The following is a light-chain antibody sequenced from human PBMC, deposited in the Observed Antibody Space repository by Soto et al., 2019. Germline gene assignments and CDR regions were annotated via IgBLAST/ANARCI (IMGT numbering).Light chain of an antibody. J-gene: IGLJ3*02. CDR1: SSDVGSYNL. V-gene: IGLV2-23*01. Sequence: QSALTQPASVSGSPGQSITISCTGTSSDVGSYNLVSWYQQHPGKAPKLMIYEGSKRPSGVSNRFSGSKSGNTASLTISGHQAEDEADYYCCSFAGSSPWVFGGGTKLTVL. CDR2: EGS. CDR3: CSFAGSSPWV.